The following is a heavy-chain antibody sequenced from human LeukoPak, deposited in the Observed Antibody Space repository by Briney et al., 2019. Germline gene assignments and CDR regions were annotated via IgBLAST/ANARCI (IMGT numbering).Heavy chain of an antibody. CDR2: IKSKTNGGTT. CDR3: TVSVWFAR. V-gene: IGHV3-15*01. J-gene: IGHJ5*02. Sequence: GGSLRLSCAASRFTFSNPWMSWVRQAPGKGLEWVGRIKSKTNGGTTDYAAPVKGRFSISRDDSRNTLYLQMNSLKTKDTAVYYCTVSVWFARGGQGTLVTVSS. CDR1: RFTFSNPW.